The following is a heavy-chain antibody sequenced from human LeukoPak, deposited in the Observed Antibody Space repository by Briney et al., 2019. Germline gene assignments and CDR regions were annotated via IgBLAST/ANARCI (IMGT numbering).Heavy chain of an antibody. Sequence: SETLSLTCTVSGGSISSGGYYWSWIRQPPGKGLEWIGYIYHSGSTYYNPSLKSRVTISVDRSKNQFSLKLSSVTAADTAVYYCALILIEFPRGFYFDYWGQGTLVTVSS. D-gene: IGHD3-16*01. CDR3: ALILIEFPRGFYFDY. CDR1: GGSISSGGYY. J-gene: IGHJ4*02. CDR2: IYHSGST. V-gene: IGHV4-30-2*01.